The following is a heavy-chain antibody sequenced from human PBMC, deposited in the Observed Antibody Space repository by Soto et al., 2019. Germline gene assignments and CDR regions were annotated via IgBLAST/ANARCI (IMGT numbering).Heavy chain of an antibody. Sequence: QVQLVQSGAEVKKPGASVKVSCKASGYTFTSYYMHWVRQAPGQGLEWMGIINPSGGSTSYAQKLQGRVIMTRDTSTSTVYMELSSLRSEDTAVYYCARDRRKVTIFGVVSRYYYYGMDVWGQGTTVTVSS. V-gene: IGHV1-46*04. CDR3: ARDRRKVTIFGVVSRYYYYGMDV. CDR1: GYTFTSYY. D-gene: IGHD3-3*01. J-gene: IGHJ6*02. CDR2: INPSGGST.